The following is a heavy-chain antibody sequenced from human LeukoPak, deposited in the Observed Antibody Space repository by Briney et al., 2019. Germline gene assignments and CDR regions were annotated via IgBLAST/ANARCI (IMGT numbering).Heavy chain of an antibody. D-gene: IGHD6-19*01. CDR1: GFTFSSYS. CDR2: ISSSSSYI. V-gene: IGHV3-21*01. Sequence: PGGSLRLSWAASGFTFSSYSINWVRQAPGKGLEWVSSISSSSSYIYYADSVKGRFTISRDNAKNSLYLQMNSLRAEDTAVYYCARHSSGWYWYDAFDIWGQGTMVTVSS. J-gene: IGHJ3*02. CDR3: ARHSSGWYWYDAFDI.